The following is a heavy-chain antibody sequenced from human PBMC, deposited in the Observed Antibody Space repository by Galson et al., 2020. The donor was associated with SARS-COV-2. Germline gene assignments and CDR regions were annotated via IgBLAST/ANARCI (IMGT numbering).Heavy chain of an antibody. Sequence: ASVKVSCKASGYTFTSYDINWVRQATGQGLEWMGWMNPNSGNTGYAQKFQGRVTMTRNTSISTAYMELSSLRSEDTAVYYCAIFDWLLYTFDYWGQGTLVTVSS. CDR3: AIFDWLLYTFDY. CDR2: MNPNSGNT. V-gene: IGHV1-8*01. CDR1: GYTFTSYD. J-gene: IGHJ4*02. D-gene: IGHD3-9*01.